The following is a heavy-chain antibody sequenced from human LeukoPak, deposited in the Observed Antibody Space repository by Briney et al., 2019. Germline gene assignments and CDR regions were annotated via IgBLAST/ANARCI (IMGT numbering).Heavy chain of an antibody. CDR1: GYTFTSYG. Sequence: HGASVKVSCKASGYTFTSYGISWVRQAPGQGLEWMGWTSAYNGNTNYAQKLQGRVTVTTDTSTSTAYMELRSLRSDDTAVYYCAIFFWGLDYWGQGTLVTVSS. D-gene: IGHD7-27*01. CDR2: TSAYNGNT. V-gene: IGHV1-18*01. J-gene: IGHJ4*02. CDR3: AIFFWGLDY.